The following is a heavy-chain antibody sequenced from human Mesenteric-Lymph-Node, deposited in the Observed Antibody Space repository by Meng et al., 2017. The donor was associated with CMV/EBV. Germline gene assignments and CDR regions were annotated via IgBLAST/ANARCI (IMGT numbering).Heavy chain of an antibody. V-gene: IGHV4-38-2*02. CDR3: ARYITDWSDRYYFDY. Sequence: SETLSLTCTVSGHSITSGHYWSWIRQSPGKGLEWIASINHSGITFYNPSLKTRVTISVDTSKNQFSLTLSSVTAADTAVYHCARYITDWSDRYYFDYWGQGTLVTVSS. CDR1: GHSITSGHY. J-gene: IGHJ4*02. D-gene: IGHD3-9*01. CDR2: INHSGIT.